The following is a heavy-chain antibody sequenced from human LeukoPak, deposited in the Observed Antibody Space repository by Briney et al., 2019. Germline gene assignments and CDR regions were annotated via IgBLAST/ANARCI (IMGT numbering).Heavy chain of an antibody. Sequence: PGGSLRLSCAASGFTFSTYWMHWVRQAPGEGLVWVSRIKSDGSDTSYADSVKGRFTISRDNAKNTLYLQMNSLRAEDTAVYYCARFVGGYFDYWGQGTLVTVSS. CDR1: GFTFSTYW. CDR2: IKSDGSDT. V-gene: IGHV3-74*01. J-gene: IGHJ4*02. CDR3: ARFVGGYFDY. D-gene: IGHD2-15*01.